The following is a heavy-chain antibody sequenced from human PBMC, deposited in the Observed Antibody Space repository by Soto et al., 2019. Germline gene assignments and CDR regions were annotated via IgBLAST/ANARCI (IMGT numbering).Heavy chain of an antibody. J-gene: IGHJ3*02. V-gene: IGHV3-23*01. Sequence: GGSLILSYAASGFTFSRYSMNWVRPAPGKGLEWVSAISGSGGSTYYADSVKGRFTISRDNSKNTLYLQMNSLRAEDTAVYYCAKDLAVGGSGSYYPPPAFDIWGQGTMVTVSS. D-gene: IGHD3-10*01. CDR1: GFTFSRYS. CDR2: ISGSGGST. CDR3: AKDLAVGGSGSYYPPPAFDI.